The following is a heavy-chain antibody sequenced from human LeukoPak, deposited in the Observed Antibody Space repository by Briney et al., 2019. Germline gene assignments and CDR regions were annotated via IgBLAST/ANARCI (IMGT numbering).Heavy chain of an antibody. CDR3: ARIGSYYGSGSYYED. V-gene: IGHV4-59*01. Sequence: SETLSLTCTVSGGSISSYYWSWIRQPPGKGLEWIGYIYYSGGTNYNPSLKSRVTISVGTSKNQFSLKLSSVTAADTAVYYCARIGSYYGSGSYYEDWGQGTLVTVSS. D-gene: IGHD3-10*01. J-gene: IGHJ4*02. CDR2: IYYSGGT. CDR1: GGSISSYY.